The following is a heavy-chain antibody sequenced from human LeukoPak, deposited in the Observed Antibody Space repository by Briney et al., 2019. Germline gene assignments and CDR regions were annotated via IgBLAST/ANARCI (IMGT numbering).Heavy chain of an antibody. J-gene: IGHJ5*02. V-gene: IGHV4-38-2*01. Sequence: SETLSLTCAVSGYSISSGYYWGWIRQPPGKGLEWIGSIYHTGSTYYNPSLKSRVTISVDTSKNQFSLKLSSVTAADTAVYYCSRSGDGYNPSSWGQGTLVTVSS. CDR2: IYHTGST. CDR1: GYSISSGYY. CDR3: SRSGDGYNPSS. D-gene: IGHD5-24*01.